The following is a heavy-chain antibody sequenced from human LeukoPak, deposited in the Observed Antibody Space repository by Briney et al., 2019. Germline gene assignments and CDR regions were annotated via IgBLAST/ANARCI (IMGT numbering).Heavy chain of an antibody. Sequence: PGGSLRLSCAASGFTFSSYAMHWVRQAPGKGLEWVAVISYDGSNEYYADSVKGRFTISRDNSKNTLYLQMNSLRAEDTAVYYCARVYDSRGHYYYYYYMDVWGKGTTVTVSS. V-gene: IGHV3-30-3*01. CDR3: ARVYDSRGHYYYYYYMDV. CDR1: GFTFSSYA. CDR2: ISYDGSNE. J-gene: IGHJ6*03. D-gene: IGHD3-3*01.